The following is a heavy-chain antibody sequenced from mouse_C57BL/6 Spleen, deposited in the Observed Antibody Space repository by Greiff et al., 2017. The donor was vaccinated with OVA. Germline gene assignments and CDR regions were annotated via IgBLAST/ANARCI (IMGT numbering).Heavy chain of an antibody. CDR3: ARSHYSNYEGFAY. CDR2: INPGSGGT. D-gene: IGHD2-5*01. CDR1: GYAFTNYL. V-gene: IGHV1-54*01. J-gene: IGHJ3*01. Sequence: VQLQQSGAELVRPGTSVKVSCKASGYAFTNYLIEWVKQRPGQGLEWIGVINPGSGGTNYNEKFKGKATLTADKSSSTAYMQLSSLTSEDSAVYFCARSHYSNYEGFAYWGQGTLVTASA.